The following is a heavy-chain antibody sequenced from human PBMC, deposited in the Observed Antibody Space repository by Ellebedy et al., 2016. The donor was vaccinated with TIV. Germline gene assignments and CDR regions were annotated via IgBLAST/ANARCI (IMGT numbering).Heavy chain of an antibody. CDR3: AKDKFSTSCLLDY. CDR2: ISWNSGSI. V-gene: IGHV3-9*01. D-gene: IGHD2-2*01. CDR1: GFTFDDYG. Sequence: SLKISXAASGFTFDDYGMSWVRQAPGKGLEWVSGISWNSGSIGYADSVKGRFTISRDNAKNSLYLQMNSLRAEDTALYYCAKDKFSTSCLLDYWGQGTLVTVSS. J-gene: IGHJ4*02.